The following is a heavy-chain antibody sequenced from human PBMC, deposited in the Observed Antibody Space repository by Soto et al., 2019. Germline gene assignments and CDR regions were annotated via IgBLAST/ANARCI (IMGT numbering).Heavy chain of an antibody. CDR1: GGSISNHY. CDR2: IYYNGNT. Sequence: QVQLQESGPGLVKPSDTLSLTCSVSGGSISNHYWSWIRQPPGKGLEWIGYIYYNGNTNYNPSLKSRVTMSVDTSWNQISLKLTTVTAGDTAVYYCTRANWYSEYWGQGTLVTVSS. J-gene: IGHJ4*02. CDR3: TRANWYSEY. V-gene: IGHV4-59*11. D-gene: IGHD7-27*01.